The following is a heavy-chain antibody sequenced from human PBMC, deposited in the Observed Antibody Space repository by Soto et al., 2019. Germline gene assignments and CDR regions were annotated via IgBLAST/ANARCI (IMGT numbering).Heavy chain of an antibody. CDR2: MNPNSGNT. D-gene: IGHD6-13*01. Sequence: ASVKVSCNASGYTFTSYDINWVRQATGQGLEWMGWMNPNSGNTGYAQKFQGRVTMTRNTSISTAYMELSSLRSEDTAVYYCARGGSPLYSSSWLYYYYYYGMDVWGQGTTVTRLL. J-gene: IGHJ6*02. V-gene: IGHV1-8*01. CDR3: ARGGSPLYSSSWLYYYYYYGMDV. CDR1: GYTFTSYD.